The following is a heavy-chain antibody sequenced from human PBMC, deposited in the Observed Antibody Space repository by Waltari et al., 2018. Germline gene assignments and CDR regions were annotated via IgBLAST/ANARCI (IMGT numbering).Heavy chain of an antibody. V-gene: IGHV1-69*02. CDR1: GGTFTPYT. Sequence: QVQLVPSGAEVKTPGSSVRVSCTASGGTFTPYTLNWIRQAPGQGLEWVGKIIPILNVVDYAQRFQDRVTITADKSTNTAYMELNSLGSDDTAVYYCSVFLNNAFIEPTPPWGQGTLVTVAS. D-gene: IGHD3-16*01. J-gene: IGHJ5*02. CDR3: SVFLNNAFIEPTPP. CDR2: IIPILNVV.